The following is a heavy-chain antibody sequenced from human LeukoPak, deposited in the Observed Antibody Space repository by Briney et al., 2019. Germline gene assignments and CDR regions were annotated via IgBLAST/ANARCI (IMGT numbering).Heavy chain of an antibody. D-gene: IGHD2-2*01. CDR2: IKQDGSDK. J-gene: IGHJ6*03. CDR3: ARAEEDIVIVPGAMRDYYYYMDV. V-gene: IGHV3-7*01. Sequence: GGSLRLSCAASGFIFSSYWMSWVRQAPGKGVEWVANIKQDGSDKYYVDSVKGRFTISRDNAKNSLYLQMNSLRAEDTAVYYCARAEEDIVIVPGAMRDYYYYMDVWGKGTTVTISS. CDR1: GFIFSSYW.